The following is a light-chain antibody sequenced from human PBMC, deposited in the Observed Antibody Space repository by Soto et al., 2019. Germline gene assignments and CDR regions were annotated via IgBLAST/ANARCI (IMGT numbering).Light chain of an antibody. CDR1: SSDVGGYNY. V-gene: IGLV2-14*01. Sequence: QSALTQPASVSGSPGQSITISCTGTSSDVGGYNYVSWYHQHPGKAPKLMIYDVSNRPSVVSNRFSGSKSGNTASLTISGLQAEDEADYYCSSYTSSSTLAVFGGGTKLTVL. J-gene: IGLJ2*01. CDR2: DVS. CDR3: SSYTSSSTLAV.